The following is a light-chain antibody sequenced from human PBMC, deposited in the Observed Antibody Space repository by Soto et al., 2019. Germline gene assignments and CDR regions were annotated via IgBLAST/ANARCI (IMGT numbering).Light chain of an antibody. CDR2: GAS. CDR1: KSVSSSY. Sequence: IVLTQSTVTLSLSPGERATLSCRASKSVSSSYLAWYQQKPGQAPRRLICGASSRATGIPDRFSGSGSGTDFTLTISRLEPEDFEVYYCQQYGSSPYSFGQGTKLEIK. CDR3: QQYGSSPYS. V-gene: IGKV3-20*01. J-gene: IGKJ2*01.